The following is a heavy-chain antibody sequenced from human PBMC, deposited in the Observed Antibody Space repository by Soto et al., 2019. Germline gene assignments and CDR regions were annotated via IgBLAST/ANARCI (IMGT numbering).Heavy chain of an antibody. CDR3: GRSRPLRFWEWAGGDYIYY. V-gene: IGHV3-30*03. CDR1: GFTFSSYG. CDR2: ISYDGSNK. Sequence: QVQLVESGGGVVQPGGSLRLSCAASGFTFSSYGMHWVRQAPGKGLEWVAVISYDGSNKYYADSVQGRFTLSRDNSKNTLYRQMNSLRVYDTDVFYRGRSRPLRFWEWAGGDYIYYWGQGTLVTVSS. D-gene: IGHD3-3*01. J-gene: IGHJ4*02.